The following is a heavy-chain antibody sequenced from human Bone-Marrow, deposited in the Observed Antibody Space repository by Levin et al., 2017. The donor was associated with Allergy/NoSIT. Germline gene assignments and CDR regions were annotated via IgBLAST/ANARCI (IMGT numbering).Heavy chain of an antibody. CDR2: INPNSGGT. CDR1: GYTFTGYY. CDR3: ARSTRETWYYFDY. V-gene: IGHV1-2*02. Sequence: ASVKVSCKASGYTFTGYYMHWVRQAPGQGLEWMGWINPNSGGTNYAQKFQGRVTMTRDTSISTAYMELSRLRSDDTAVYYCARSTRETWYYFDYWGQGTLVTVSS. J-gene: IGHJ4*02. D-gene: IGHD2-8*02.